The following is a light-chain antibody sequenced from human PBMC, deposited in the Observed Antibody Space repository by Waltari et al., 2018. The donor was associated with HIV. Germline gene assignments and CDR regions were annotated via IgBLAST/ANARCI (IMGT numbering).Light chain of an antibody. Sequence: QSALTQPASVSGSPGQSITISCTGTITDIGTYNHVSWYQHHAGRAPKLLIYAVNNRPSGVSTRFPASKSGNTASLTISGLQSDDEADYYCSSYASGDTLVMFGGGTKVTVL. CDR2: AVN. V-gene: IGLV2-14*03. CDR3: SSYASGDTLVM. CDR1: ITDIGTYNH. J-gene: IGLJ3*02.